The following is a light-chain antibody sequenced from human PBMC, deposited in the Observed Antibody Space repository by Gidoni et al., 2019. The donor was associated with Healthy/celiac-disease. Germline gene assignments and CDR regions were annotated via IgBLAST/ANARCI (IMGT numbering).Light chain of an antibody. CDR2: DAS. CDR3: QQYDNLPLT. V-gene: IGKV1-33*01. J-gene: IGKJ4*01. Sequence: DIQLTKSASSLSASVGNRVTINCQASQDISNYLNWYQQKPGKAPKLLIYDASNLETGVPSRFSGSGSGTDFTFTISCLQPEDIATYYCQQYDNLPLTFGGGTKVEIK. CDR1: QDISNY.